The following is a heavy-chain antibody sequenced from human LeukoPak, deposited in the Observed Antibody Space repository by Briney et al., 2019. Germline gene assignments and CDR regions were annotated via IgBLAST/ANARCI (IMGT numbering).Heavy chain of an antibody. J-gene: IGHJ4*02. D-gene: IGHD5-12*01. CDR3: ASNSRGYSGYDLYYFDY. V-gene: IGHV6-1*01. Sequence: SQTLSLTCAISGDSVSSNSAAWNWIRQSPSRGLEWLGRTYYRSKWYNDYAVSVKSRITINPDTSKNQFSLQLNPVTPEDTAVYYCASNSRGYSGYDLYYFDYWGQGTLVTVSS. CDR1: GDSVSSNSAA. CDR2: TYYRSKWYN.